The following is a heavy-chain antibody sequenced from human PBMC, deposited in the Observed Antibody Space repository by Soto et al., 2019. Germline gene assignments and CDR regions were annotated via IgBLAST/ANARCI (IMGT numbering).Heavy chain of an antibody. CDR2: MSYSGST. D-gene: IGHD2-15*01. V-gene: IGHV4-59*08. Sequence: QVQLQESGPGLVKPSETLSLTCTVSGGSLTSYYWRWIRQPPGKGLEWIAYMSYSGSTNYNPSLKSRVTTSVDKSKNQFSLKLSSVTAADTALYYCARSTPYDVGTLGYWGQGTLVTVSS. CDR1: GGSLTSYY. J-gene: IGHJ4*02. CDR3: ARSTPYDVGTLGY.